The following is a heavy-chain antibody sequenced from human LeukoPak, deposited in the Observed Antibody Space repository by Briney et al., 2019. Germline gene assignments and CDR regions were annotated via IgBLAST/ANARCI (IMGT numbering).Heavy chain of an antibody. CDR3: ARFDYGGLDY. V-gene: IGHV4-59*01. CDR1: GGSISSYY. Sequence: PETLTLTCTVSGGSISSYYWSWIRQPPGKGLEWIGYIYYSGSTNYNPSLKSRVTISVDTSKNQFSLKLSSVTAADTAVYYCARFDYGGLDYWRAGTVVTVSS. J-gene: IGHJ4*02. D-gene: IGHD4-23*01. CDR2: IYYSGST.